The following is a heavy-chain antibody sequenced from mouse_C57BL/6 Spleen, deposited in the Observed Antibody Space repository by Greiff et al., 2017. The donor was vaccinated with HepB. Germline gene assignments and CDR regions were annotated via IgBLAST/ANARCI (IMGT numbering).Heavy chain of an antibody. CDR3: ARYDYGYDGGYYAMDY. D-gene: IGHD2-2*01. J-gene: IGHJ4*01. V-gene: IGHV1-53*01. Sequence: VQLQQPGTELVKPGASVKLSCKASGYTFTSYWMHWVKQRPGQGLEWIGNINPSNGGTNYNEKFKSKATLTVDKSSSTAYMQLSSLTSEDSAVYYCARYDYGYDGGYYAMDYWGQGTSVTVSS. CDR2: INPSNGGT. CDR1: GYTFTSYW.